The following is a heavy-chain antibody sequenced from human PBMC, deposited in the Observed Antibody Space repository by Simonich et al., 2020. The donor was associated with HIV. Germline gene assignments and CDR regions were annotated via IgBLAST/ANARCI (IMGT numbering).Heavy chain of an antibody. CDR3: ARREGFWFDP. Sequence: QVHLQQWGAGLLKPSETLSLTCAVYGESFSSYYWTWIGQPPGKGLEWIGEINHSGGPNYNPSLESRVTISIDTSKNQFSLKLRFVTAADTAVYYCARREGFWFDPWGQGALVLVSS. CDR2: INHSGGP. J-gene: IGHJ5*02. CDR1: GESFSSYY. V-gene: IGHV4-34*01.